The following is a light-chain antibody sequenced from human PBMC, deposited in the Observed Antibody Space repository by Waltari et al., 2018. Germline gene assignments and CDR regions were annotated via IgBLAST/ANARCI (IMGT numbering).Light chain of an antibody. V-gene: IGKV3-20*01. Sequence: IVLTQSPGTLSLSPGERATLSCRASQSVSSNLAWYQQKPGQAPRLLISGSSSRATGIPDRFSGSGSGTDFTLTISRLEPEDFAVYYCQHYVPSPPWTFGQGTKVEIK. CDR1: QSVSSN. CDR2: GSS. J-gene: IGKJ1*01. CDR3: QHYVPSPPWT.